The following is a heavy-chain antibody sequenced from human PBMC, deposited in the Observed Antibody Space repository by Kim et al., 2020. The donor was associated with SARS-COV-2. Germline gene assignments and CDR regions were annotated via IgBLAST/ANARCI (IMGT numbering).Heavy chain of an antibody. Sequence: SETLSLTCTVSGGSISSYYWSWIRQPPGKGLEWIGYIYYSGSTNYNPSLKSRVTISVDTSKNQFSLKLSSVTAADTAVYYCARATSYYDYVWGSYRPDYYYYYGMDVWGQGTTVTVSS. CDR3: ARATSYYDYVWGSYRPDYYYYYGMDV. V-gene: IGHV4-59*01. D-gene: IGHD3-16*02. CDR2: IYYSGST. CDR1: GGSISSYY. J-gene: IGHJ6*02.